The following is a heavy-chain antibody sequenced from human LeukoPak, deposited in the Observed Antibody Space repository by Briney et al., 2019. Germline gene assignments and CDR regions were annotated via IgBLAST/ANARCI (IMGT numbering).Heavy chain of an antibody. D-gene: IGHD6-19*01. V-gene: IGHV1-18*04. CDR3: AREIGIAVAGTIYYYYGMDV. CDR1: GYTFTSYG. CDR2: ISAYNGNT. J-gene: IGHJ6*04. Sequence: GASVKVSCKASGYTFTSYGISWVRQAPGQGLEWMGWISAYNGNTNYAQKLQGRVTMTTDTSTSTAYMELRSLRSDDTAVCYCAREIGIAVAGTIYYYYGMDVWGKGTTVTVSS.